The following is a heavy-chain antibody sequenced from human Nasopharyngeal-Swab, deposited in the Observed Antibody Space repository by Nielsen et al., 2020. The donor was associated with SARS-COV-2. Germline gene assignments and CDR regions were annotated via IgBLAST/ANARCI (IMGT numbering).Heavy chain of an antibody. V-gene: IGHV3-7*01. D-gene: IGHD6-13*01. Sequence: GESLKISCAASGFTFSKFYMSWVRQAAGKGLEWVANIKQDGSGSYYVDSVKGRFTISRDDANNSLYLQMNSLRAGDTGVYYCAGGGSSFPFDYWGPGTLVTVSS. CDR2: IKQDGSGS. CDR3: AGGGSSFPFDY. J-gene: IGHJ4*02. CDR1: GFTFSKFY.